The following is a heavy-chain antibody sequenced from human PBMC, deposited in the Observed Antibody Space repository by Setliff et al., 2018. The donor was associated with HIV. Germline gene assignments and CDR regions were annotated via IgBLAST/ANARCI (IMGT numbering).Heavy chain of an antibody. D-gene: IGHD5-18*01. CDR3: ARVPSAHAAMVTTDY. Sequence: SETLSLTCTVSGGSISSSDYYWGWIRQPPGKGLEWIGSIYYSGSTYYNPSLKSRVTISVDTSKNQISLRLSSVTAADTAVYYCARVPSAHAAMVTTDYWGQGTLVTVSS. J-gene: IGHJ4*02. CDR1: GGSISSSDYY. CDR2: IYYSGST. V-gene: IGHV4-39*07.